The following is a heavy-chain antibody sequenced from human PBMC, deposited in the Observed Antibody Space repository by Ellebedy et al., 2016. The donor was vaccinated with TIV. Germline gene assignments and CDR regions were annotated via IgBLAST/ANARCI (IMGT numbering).Heavy chain of an antibody. CDR1: GFSFSDHY. Sequence: GESLKISCAASGFSFSDHYMSWIRQAPGKGLEWISFISTSSSHTNYADSVKGRFTISRDNAKRSLFLQMNSLRVDDTAVYYCVTWGQSYGRWGQGSLVTISS. CDR3: VTWGQSYGR. CDR2: ISTSSSHT. D-gene: IGHD3-16*01. J-gene: IGHJ4*02. V-gene: IGHV3-11*03.